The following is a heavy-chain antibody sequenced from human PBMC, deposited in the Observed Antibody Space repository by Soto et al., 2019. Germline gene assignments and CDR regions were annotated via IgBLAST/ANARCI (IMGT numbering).Heavy chain of an antibody. D-gene: IGHD4-17*01. J-gene: IGHJ4*02. Sequence: QVQLVESGGGVVQPGRSLRLSCAASGFPFSTYGMHWVRQAPGKGLEWVALIYYDGINKYYADSVKGRFTISRDNSKNTLYLQMNSLRAEDTAVYYCARGDMTTVTTPTYWGQGTLVTVCS. CDR1: GFPFSTYG. CDR3: ARGDMTTVTTPTY. CDR2: IYYDGINK. V-gene: IGHV3-33*01.